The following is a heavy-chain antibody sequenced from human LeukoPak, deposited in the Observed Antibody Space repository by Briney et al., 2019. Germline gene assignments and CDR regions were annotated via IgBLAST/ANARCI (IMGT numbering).Heavy chain of an antibody. CDR2: IYHSGST. CDR3: ARGGAARLHFQN. V-gene: IGHV4-59*01. CDR1: GGSISTYY. J-gene: IGHJ1*01. Sequence: SETLSLTCTVSGGSISTYYWNWIRQPPGKGLKWIGYIYHSGSTNYNPSLQSRVTISVDTSKNQFSLNLNSVTAADTAVYYCARGGAARLHFQNWGQGTLVTVSS. D-gene: IGHD6-6*01.